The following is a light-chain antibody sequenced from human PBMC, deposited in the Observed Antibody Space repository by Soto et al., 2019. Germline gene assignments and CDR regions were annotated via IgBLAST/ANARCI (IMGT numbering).Light chain of an antibody. J-gene: IGLJ1*01. V-gene: IGLV2-14*01. CDR1: SSDVGGYNY. CDR3: ASYTATHTRV. CDR2: EVS. Sequence: QSVLTQPASVSGSPGQSITISCTGTSSDVGGYNYVSWYQQHPGKAPKLMIYEVSNRPSGVSNRFSGSKSGNTASLTISGLQAEDEADYYCASYTATHTRVFGTGTKVTVL.